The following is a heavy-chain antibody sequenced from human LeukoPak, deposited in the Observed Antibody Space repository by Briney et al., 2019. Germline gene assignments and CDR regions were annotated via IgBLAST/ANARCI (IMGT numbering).Heavy chain of an antibody. CDR3: ASSTYSSSSPYFDY. CDR1: GYTLTELS. CDR2: ISAYNGNT. V-gene: IGHV1-18*01. Sequence: ASVKVSCKVSGYTLTELSMHWVRQAPGKGLEWMGWISAYNGNTNYAQKLQGRVTMTTDTSTSTAYMELRSLRSDDTAVYYCASSTYSSSSPYFDYWGQGTLVTVSS. J-gene: IGHJ4*02. D-gene: IGHD6-6*01.